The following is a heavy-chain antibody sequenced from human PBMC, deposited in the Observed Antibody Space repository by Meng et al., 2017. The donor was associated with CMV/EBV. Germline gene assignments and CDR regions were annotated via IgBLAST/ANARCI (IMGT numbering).Heavy chain of an antibody. J-gene: IGHJ3*02. D-gene: IGHD3-16*01. CDR1: GFTFSSYA. Sequence: GESLKISCAASGFTFSSYAMHWVRQAPGEGLEYVSAISNNGGSTYYADSVKGRFTISRDNSKNTLYLQMGSLRAEDMAVYYCARVASNAVITGTFDIWGQETMVTVSS. CDR3: ARVASNAVITGTFDI. V-gene: IGHV3-64*02. CDR2: ISNNGGST.